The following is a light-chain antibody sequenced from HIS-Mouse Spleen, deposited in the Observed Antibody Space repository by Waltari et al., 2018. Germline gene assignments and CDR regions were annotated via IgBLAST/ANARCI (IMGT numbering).Light chain of an antibody. Sequence: SYELTQPPSASVSPGQTASITCSGDKLGDKYACWYQQKPGQSPVLVIYQDSKRPSGIPERFSGSNSGNTATLTISGTQAMDEADYYCQAWDSSYSVFGGGTKLTVL. CDR3: QAWDSSYSV. V-gene: IGLV3-1*01. J-gene: IGLJ2*01. CDR1: KLGDKY. CDR2: QDS.